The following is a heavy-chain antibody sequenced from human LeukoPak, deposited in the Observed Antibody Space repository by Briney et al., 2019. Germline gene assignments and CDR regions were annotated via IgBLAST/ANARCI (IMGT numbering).Heavy chain of an antibody. CDR2: ISGSGGST. D-gene: IGHD3-3*01. V-gene: IGHV3-23*01. CDR1: GFTFSSYA. CDR3: AKVFWSGYYRDYYYYMDV. Sequence: PGGSLRLSCAASGFTFSSYAMSWVRQAPGKGLEWVSAISGSGGSTYYADSVKGRFTISRDTSKNTLYLQMNSLRAADTAVYYCAKVFWSGYYRDYYYYMDVWGKGTTVTVSS. J-gene: IGHJ6*03.